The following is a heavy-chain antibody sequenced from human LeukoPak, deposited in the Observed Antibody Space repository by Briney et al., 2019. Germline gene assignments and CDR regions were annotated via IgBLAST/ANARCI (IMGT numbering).Heavy chain of an antibody. J-gene: IGHJ4*02. CDR1: GFTFSGFD. V-gene: IGHV3-30*18. CDR2: ISYDGTNK. CDR3: AKDRYYYDTSGQLPDY. D-gene: IGHD3-22*01. Sequence: PGGSLRLSCAASGFTFSGFDMHWVRQAPGKGLEWVAVISYDGTNKYYADSLKGRFTISRDNSKNTLCLQMNSLRAEDTAVYYCAKDRYYYDTSGQLPDYWGQGTLVTVSA.